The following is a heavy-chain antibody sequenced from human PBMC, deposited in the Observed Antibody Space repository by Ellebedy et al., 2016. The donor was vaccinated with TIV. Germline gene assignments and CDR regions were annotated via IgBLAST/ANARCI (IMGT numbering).Heavy chain of an antibody. CDR2: ISYDGSNK. J-gene: IGHJ6*02. Sequence: GESLKISCAASGFTFDDYAMHWVRQAPGKGLEWVAVISYDGSNKYYADSVKGRFTISRDNSKNTLYLQMNSLRAEDSAVYYCAKDMVFGDGKWEIDVWGQGTTVTVSS. V-gene: IGHV3-30-3*01. D-gene: IGHD1-26*01. CDR3: AKDMVFGDGKWEIDV. CDR1: GFTFDDYA.